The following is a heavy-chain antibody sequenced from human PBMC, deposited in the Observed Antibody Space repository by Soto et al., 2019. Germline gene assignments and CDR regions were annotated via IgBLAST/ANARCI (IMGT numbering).Heavy chain of an antibody. Sequence: PSETLSLTCAVSSGSISSSNWWSWVRQPPGKGLEWIGEIYHSGSTNYNPSLKSRVTISVDKSKNQFSLKLSSVTAADTAVYYCARATPQSVDTAMVLNNWFDPWGQGTLVTVS. V-gene: IGHV4-4*02. D-gene: IGHD5-18*01. CDR2: IYHSGST. J-gene: IGHJ5*02. CDR3: ARATPQSVDTAMVLNNWFDP. CDR1: SGSISSSNW.